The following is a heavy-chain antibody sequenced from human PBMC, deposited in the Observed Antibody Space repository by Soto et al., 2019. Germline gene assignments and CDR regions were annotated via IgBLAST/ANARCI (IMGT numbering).Heavy chain of an antibody. Sequence: QVQLVQSGAEVKKPGASVKVSCKASGYTFTSYDINWVRQATGQGLEWMGWMNPNSGNTGDAQKFQGRVTMTRNTSISTAYMELSSLRSEDTAVYYCARPPRNGRGNWFDPWGQGTLVTVSS. J-gene: IGHJ5*02. CDR3: ARPPRNGRGNWFDP. CDR2: MNPNSGNT. V-gene: IGHV1-8*01. CDR1: GYTFTSYD.